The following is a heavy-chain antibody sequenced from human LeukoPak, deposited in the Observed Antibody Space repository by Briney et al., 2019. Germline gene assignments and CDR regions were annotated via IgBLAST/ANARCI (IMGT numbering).Heavy chain of an antibody. V-gene: IGHV3-30-3*01. D-gene: IGHD3-10*01. J-gene: IGHJ5*02. CDR1: GFTFSSYA. CDR3: AREGPDAESITPRFDP. CDR2: ISYDGSNK. Sequence: PGGSLRLSCAASGFTFSSYAMHWVRQAPGKGLEWVAVISYDGSNKYYADSVKGRFTISRDNSKNTLYLQMNSLRAEDTAVYYCAREGPDAESITPRFDPWGQGTLVTVSS.